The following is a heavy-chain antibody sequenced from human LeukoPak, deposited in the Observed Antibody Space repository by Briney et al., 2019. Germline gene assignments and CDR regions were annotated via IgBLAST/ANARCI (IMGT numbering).Heavy chain of an antibody. CDR3: ARDPTGYSSSWLSS. Sequence: SQTLSLTCTVSGGSISSGDYYWSWIRQPPGKGLEWIGYIYYSGSTYYNPSLKSRVTISVDTSKNQFSLKLSSVTAADTAVYYCARDPTGYSSSWLSSWGQGTLVTVSS. V-gene: IGHV4-30-4*08. J-gene: IGHJ5*02. CDR2: IYYSGST. D-gene: IGHD6-13*01. CDR1: GGSISSGDYY.